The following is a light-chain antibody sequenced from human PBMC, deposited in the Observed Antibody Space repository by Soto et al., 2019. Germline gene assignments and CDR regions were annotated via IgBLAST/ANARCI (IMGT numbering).Light chain of an antibody. CDR3: QQYGSSPRT. CDR1: QSVSSSY. Sequence: EIVLTQSPGTLSLSPGERATLSCRASQSVSSSYLAWYQQKTGQAPRLLIYGASSRATGIPDRFSGSGSGTDFTINISRLEPEDFAVYYCQQYGSSPRTFGQGTKVEIK. J-gene: IGKJ1*01. V-gene: IGKV3-20*01. CDR2: GAS.